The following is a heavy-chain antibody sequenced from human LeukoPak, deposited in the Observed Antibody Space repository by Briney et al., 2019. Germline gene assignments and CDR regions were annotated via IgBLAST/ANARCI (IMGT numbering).Heavy chain of an antibody. CDR2: IKEDGSET. Sequence: PGGSLRLSCAASGFTFSNSWMTWVRQAPGKGLARVANIKEDGSETNYMDSVRGRFSISRDNAKNSMYLEMNSLRAEDTAVYFCARDRGWQQFDYWGQGTLVTVSS. J-gene: IGHJ4*02. CDR1: GFTFSNSW. V-gene: IGHV3-7*01. D-gene: IGHD5-24*01. CDR3: ARDRGWQQFDY.